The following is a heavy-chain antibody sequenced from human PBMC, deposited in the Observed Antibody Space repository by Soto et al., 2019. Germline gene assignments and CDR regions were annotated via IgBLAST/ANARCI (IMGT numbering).Heavy chain of an antibody. CDR2: ISPYTGNT. Sequence: QVQLVQSGDEVKKPGASVKVSCKASGYIFVNYGIAWVRQAPGQGLEWMGWISPYTGNTHSVTQVQGRLTMTTDTSTSTAYMDLWSLTSDDTAVYYCVMVDNSVTPTPQDAWGQGTTVTVSS. CDR3: VMVDNSVTPTPQDA. J-gene: IGHJ6*02. V-gene: IGHV1-18*01. CDR1: GYIFVNYG. D-gene: IGHD5-12*01.